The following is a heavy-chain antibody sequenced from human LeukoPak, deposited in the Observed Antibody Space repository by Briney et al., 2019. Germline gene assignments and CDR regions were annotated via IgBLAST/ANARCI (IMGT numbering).Heavy chain of an antibody. CDR3: ARRGGYSERYFDY. V-gene: IGHV4-59*08. J-gene: IGHJ4*02. D-gene: IGHD6-25*01. CDR1: GGSISGYY. Sequence: PSETLSLTCTVSGGSISGYYWSWIRQSPAKGLEWIGYIYYSGSTNYNPSLKSRVTISVDTSKNQFSLKLNSVTAADTAVYYCARRGGYSERYFDYWGQGTLVTVSS. CDR2: IYYSGST.